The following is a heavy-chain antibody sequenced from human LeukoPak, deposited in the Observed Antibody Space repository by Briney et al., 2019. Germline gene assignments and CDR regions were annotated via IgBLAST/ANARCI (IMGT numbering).Heavy chain of an antibody. CDR3: ARVVGMDV. Sequence: PSETLPLTCAVYGGSFSGYYWSWIRQPPGKGLEWIGEINHSGSTNYNPSLKSRVTISVDTSKNQFSLKLSSVTAADTAVYYCARVVGMDVWGKGTTVTVSS. CDR2: INHSGST. J-gene: IGHJ6*04. CDR1: GGSFSGYY. V-gene: IGHV4-34*01.